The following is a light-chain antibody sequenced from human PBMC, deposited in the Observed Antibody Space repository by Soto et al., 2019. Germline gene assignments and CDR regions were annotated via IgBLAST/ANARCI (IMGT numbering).Light chain of an antibody. J-gene: IGKJ1*01. CDR1: QRIDTW. CDR3: QEYETFSPWT. CDR2: KAT. V-gene: IGKV1-5*03. Sequence: DIQMTQSPSIVSASVGDRVTITCRASQRIDTWLAWYQQKPGTAPKLLIYKATTLQSGVPSRFSGSGSGTEFTLAISSLEPDDFGTYYCQEYETFSPWTFGQGTKVEVK.